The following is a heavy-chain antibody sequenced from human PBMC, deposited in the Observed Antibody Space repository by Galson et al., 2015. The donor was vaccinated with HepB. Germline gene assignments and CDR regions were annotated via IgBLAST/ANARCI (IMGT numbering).Heavy chain of an antibody. V-gene: IGHV3-33*01. CDR3: ARAVGYYDFWSGSPGPLDY. CDR2: IWYDGSSK. J-gene: IGHJ4*02. D-gene: IGHD3-3*01. Sequence: SLRLSCAASRFTFSSYAMHWVRQAPGKGLEWVAVIWYDGSSKYYSDSVKGRFTISRDNSKNTLYLQVNSLRAEDTAVYYCARAVGYYDFWSGSPGPLDYWGQGTLVTVSS. CDR1: RFTFSSYA.